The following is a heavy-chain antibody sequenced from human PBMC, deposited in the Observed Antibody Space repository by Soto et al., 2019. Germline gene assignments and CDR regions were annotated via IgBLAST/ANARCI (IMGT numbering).Heavy chain of an antibody. D-gene: IGHD2-21*01. V-gene: IGHV3-23*01. J-gene: IGHJ4*02. CDR2: ISGRRGRT. Sequence: LRLSCADSGFTFTSYSMSWVRQAPGKGLEWVSSISGRRGRTSYADPVKGRFTISRDNPNNTLYLQMKSLGGDDTAIYYCAKGPGLAVPYYFDYWGQGTLVTVSS. CDR3: AKGPGLAVPYYFDY. CDR1: GFTFTSYS.